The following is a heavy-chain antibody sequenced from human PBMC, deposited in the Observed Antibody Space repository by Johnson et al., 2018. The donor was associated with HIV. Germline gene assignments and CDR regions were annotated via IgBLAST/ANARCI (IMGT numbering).Heavy chain of an antibody. D-gene: IGHD2/OR15-2a*01. CDR1: GFTFSSYW. Sequence: QVQLVESGGGLVQPVGSLRLSCAASGFTFSSYWMSWVRQAPGKGLEWVAVISYDGSNKYYADSVKGRFTISRYNSKNTLYLQMNSLRLGDTAVYYCAAPEYWGQGTMVTVSS. V-gene: IGHV3-30*03. CDR3: AAPEY. CDR2: ISYDGSNK. J-gene: IGHJ3*01.